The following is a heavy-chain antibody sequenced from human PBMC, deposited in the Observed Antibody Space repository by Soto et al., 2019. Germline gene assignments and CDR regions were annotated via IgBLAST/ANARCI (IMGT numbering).Heavy chain of an antibody. CDR1: GYTFLSYG. J-gene: IGHJ6*02. Sequence: QVQLVQSGAEVKKPGASVKVSCKASGYTFLSYGISWVRQAPGQGLEWMGWISTYNGKTNYARKLRGRVTMTTHTSTSTAYMGLSSLRSDDTAVYYWAGGGGHRCYDFYYYYGMDVWFQGTTVTVSS. D-gene: IGHD2-15*01. V-gene: IGHV1-18*01. CDR2: ISTYNGKT. CDR3: AGGGGHRCYDFYYYYGMDV.